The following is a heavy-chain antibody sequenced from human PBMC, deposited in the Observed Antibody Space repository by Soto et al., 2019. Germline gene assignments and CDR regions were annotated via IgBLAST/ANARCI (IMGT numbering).Heavy chain of an antibody. V-gene: IGHV3-23*01. D-gene: IGHD3-3*01. CDR3: AKETIAIFGVAKFDY. Sequence: EVQLLESGGGLVQPGGSLRLSCAASEFTFISSAMSWARQAPGKGLEWVSYISGRGGTTYYADSVKGRFSISRDNSKNTLYLQMKSLRVEDMAVYYCAKETIAIFGVAKFDYWGQGALVTVSS. CDR1: EFTFISSA. J-gene: IGHJ4*02. CDR2: ISGRGGTT.